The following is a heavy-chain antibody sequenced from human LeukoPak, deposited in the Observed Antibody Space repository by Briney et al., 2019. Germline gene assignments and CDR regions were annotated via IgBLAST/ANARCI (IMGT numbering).Heavy chain of an antibody. J-gene: IGHJ4*02. D-gene: IGHD5-18*01. CDR1: GFTFSNAW. CDR2: IKSKTDGGTT. V-gene: IGHV3-15*01. CDR3: TTDQSYGYPPISY. Sequence: GGSLGLSCAASGFTFSNAWTSWVRQAPGKGLEWVGRIKSKTDGGTTDYAAPVKGRFTISRDDSKNTLYLQMNSLKTEDTAVYYCTTDQSYGYPPISYRGQGTLVTVSS.